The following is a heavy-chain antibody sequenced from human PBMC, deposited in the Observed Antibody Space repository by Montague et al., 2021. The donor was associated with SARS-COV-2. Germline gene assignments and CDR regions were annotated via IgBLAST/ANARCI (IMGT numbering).Heavy chain of an antibody. CDR3: ARGGIHNWFDP. J-gene: IGHJ5*02. Sequence: SXTLSLTCTVSNGSINGYYWSWVRQPPGKRLEWIGDFYYRGSTNYNPSLESRVTMSIDTSKNQFSLKLRSVTAADTAVYFCARGGIHNWFDPWGQGTLVIVSS. D-gene: IGHD6-13*01. CDR1: NGSINGYY. CDR2: FYYRGST. V-gene: IGHV4-59*01.